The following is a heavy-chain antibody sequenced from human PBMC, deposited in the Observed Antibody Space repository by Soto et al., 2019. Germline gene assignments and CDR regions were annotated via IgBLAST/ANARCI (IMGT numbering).Heavy chain of an antibody. Sequence: PGGSLRLSCAASGFTFSSYSMNWVRQAPGKGLEWVPSISSSSSYIYYADSVKGRFTISRDNAKNSLYLQMNSLRAEDTAVYYCARSSSGVLRFLEWHGRYFDYWGQGTLVTVSS. J-gene: IGHJ4*02. CDR2: ISSSSSYI. D-gene: IGHD3-3*01. V-gene: IGHV3-21*01. CDR1: GFTFSSYS. CDR3: ARSSSGVLRFLEWHGRYFDY.